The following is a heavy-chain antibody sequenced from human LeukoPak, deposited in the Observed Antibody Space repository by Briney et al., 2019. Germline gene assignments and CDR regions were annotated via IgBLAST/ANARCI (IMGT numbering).Heavy chain of an antibody. CDR1: GFIFNSYE. CDR3: AKDNPLDY. CDR2: IRYDGNNK. J-gene: IGHJ4*02. Sequence: PGGSLRLSCGASGFIFNSYEMNWVRQAPGKGLEWVAFIRYDGNNKLYADSVKGRFTISRDNSKNTLYLHINSLRAEDTAVYYCAKDNPLDYWGQGTLVIVSS. V-gene: IGHV3-30*02. D-gene: IGHD1-14*01.